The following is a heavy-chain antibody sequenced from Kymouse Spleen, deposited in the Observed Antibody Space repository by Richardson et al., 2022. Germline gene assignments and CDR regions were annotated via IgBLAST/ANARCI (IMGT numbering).Heavy chain of an antibody. CDR1: GGSFSGYY. Sequence: QVQLQQWGAGLLKPSETLSLTCAVYGGSFSGYYWSWIRQPPGKGLEWIGEINHSGSTNYNPSLKSRVTISVDTSKNQFSLKLSSVTAADTAVYYCARGRRTGTFFFDYWGQGTLVTVSS. CDR2: INHSGST. V-gene: IGHV4-34*01. J-gene: IGHJ4*02. CDR3: ARGRRTGTFFFDY. D-gene: IGHD1-7*01.